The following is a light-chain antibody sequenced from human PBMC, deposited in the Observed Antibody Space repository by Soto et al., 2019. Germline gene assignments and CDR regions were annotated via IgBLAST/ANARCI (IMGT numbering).Light chain of an antibody. Sequence: EIVMTQSPATLSVSPGERATLSCRASQSVSSNLAWYQQKPGQAPRLLISGASTRATGIPGRFSGSGSGTEFTLTISSLPSEHFAVYYCQQYNSWPPYTFGQGTKLEIK. CDR3: QQYNSWPPYT. J-gene: IGKJ2*01. CDR1: QSVSSN. V-gene: IGKV3-15*01. CDR2: GAS.